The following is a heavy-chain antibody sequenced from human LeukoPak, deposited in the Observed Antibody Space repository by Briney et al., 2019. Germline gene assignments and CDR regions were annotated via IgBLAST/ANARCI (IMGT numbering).Heavy chain of an antibody. CDR2: IDNDGAST. CDR3: VRGLRGPDS. Sequence: GGSLRLSCAASGFTFSSYWMHWVRQAPGKGLVWVSRIDNDGASTVYADSVKGRFTISRDNAKNTLFLQMNRLRAEDTAVYYCVRGLRGPDSWGPGTLVIVSP. J-gene: IGHJ4*02. V-gene: IGHV3-74*03. CDR1: GFTFSSYW. D-gene: IGHD3-16*01.